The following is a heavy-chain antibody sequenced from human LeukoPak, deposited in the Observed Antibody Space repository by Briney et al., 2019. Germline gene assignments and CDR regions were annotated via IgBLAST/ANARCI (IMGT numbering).Heavy chain of an antibody. J-gene: IGHJ2*01. V-gene: IGHV5-51*01. Sequence: GESLKISCKGSGYSFTNYWIGWVRQMPGKGLEWVGIIYPGDSDTRYSPSFQGQVTISADKSISTAYLQWSSLKASDTAMYYCARSAAAGTFHWYFDLWGRGTLVTVSS. D-gene: IGHD6-13*01. CDR1: GYSFTNYW. CDR3: ARSAAAGTFHWYFDL. CDR2: IYPGDSDT.